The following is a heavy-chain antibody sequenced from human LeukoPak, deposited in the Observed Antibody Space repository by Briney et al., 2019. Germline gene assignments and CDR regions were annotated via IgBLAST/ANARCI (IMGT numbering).Heavy chain of an antibody. CDR2: ITGDGTTT. CDR1: GFTFSSYG. V-gene: IGHV3-23*01. Sequence: GGSLRLSCAASGFTFSSYGMHWVRQAPGKGLECVSAITGDGTTTYYADSVRGRFTISRDNSKNTLYLQMNSLRAEDTAIYYCAKAYGTNGYYQLPIDFWGQGTLVTASS. D-gene: IGHD3-22*01. J-gene: IGHJ4*02. CDR3: AKAYGTNGYYQLPIDF.